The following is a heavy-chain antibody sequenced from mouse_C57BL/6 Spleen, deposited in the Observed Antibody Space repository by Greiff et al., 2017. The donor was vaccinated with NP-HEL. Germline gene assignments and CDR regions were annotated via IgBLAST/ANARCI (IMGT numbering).Heavy chain of an antibody. V-gene: IGHV1-80*01. J-gene: IGHJ4*01. CDR1: GYAFSSYW. CDR2: IYPGDGDT. D-gene: IGHD1-1*01. Sequence: VKLMESGAELVKPGASVKISCKASGYAFSSYWMNWAKQRPGKGLEWIGQIYPGDGDTNYNGKFKGKATLTADKSSSTAYMQLSSLTSEDSAIYFFASPGSSYAMDYWGQGTSVTVSS. CDR3: ASPGSSYAMDY.